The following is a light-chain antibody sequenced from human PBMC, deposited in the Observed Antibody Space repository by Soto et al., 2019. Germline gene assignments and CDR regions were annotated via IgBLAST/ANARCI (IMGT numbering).Light chain of an antibody. CDR3: QQYGSSPPYT. V-gene: IGKV3-20*01. CDR2: GAS. J-gene: IGKJ2*01. Sequence: EIVLTQSPGTLSLSPGERATLSCRASQSVSSSYLAWYQQKPGQAPRLLIYGASSRATGIPDRFSGSGSGTDFTLTIIRLDPEDFAVYYCQQYGSSPPYTFGQGTKLEIK. CDR1: QSVSSSY.